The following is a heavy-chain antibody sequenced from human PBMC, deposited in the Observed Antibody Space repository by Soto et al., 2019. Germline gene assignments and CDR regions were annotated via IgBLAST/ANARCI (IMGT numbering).Heavy chain of an antibody. CDR1: GYTFTSYG. Sequence: GASVKVPCKASGYTFTSYGISWVRQAPGQGLEWMGWISTYNGNTNYAQKLQGRVTMTTDTSTSTAYMELRSLRSDDTAVYYCARVGGIAAAGTPYNWFDPWGQGTLVTDS. J-gene: IGHJ5*02. V-gene: IGHV1-18*04. CDR3: ARVGGIAAAGTPYNWFDP. D-gene: IGHD6-13*01. CDR2: ISTYNGNT.